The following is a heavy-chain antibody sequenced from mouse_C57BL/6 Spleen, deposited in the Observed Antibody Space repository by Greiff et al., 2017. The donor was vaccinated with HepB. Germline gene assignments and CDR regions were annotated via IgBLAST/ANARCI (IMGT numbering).Heavy chain of an antibody. D-gene: IGHD2-12*01. CDR1: GYTFTDYY. V-gene: IGHV1-26*01. CDR2: INPNNGGT. J-gene: IGHJ1*03. Sequence: VQLMESGPELVKPGASVKISCKASGYTFTDYYMNWVKQSHGKSLEWIGDINPNNGGTSYNQKFKGKATLTVDKSSSTAYMELRSLTSEDSAVYYCARALQGWGTGTTVTVSS. CDR3: ARALQG.